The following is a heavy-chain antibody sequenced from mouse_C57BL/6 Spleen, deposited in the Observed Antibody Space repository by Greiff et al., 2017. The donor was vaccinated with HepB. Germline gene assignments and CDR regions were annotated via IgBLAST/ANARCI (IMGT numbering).Heavy chain of an antibody. J-gene: IGHJ1*03. CDR2: IDPEDGDT. V-gene: IGHV14-1*01. CDR3: TTLYGSSYYWYFDV. D-gene: IGHD1-1*01. CDR1: GFNIKDYY. Sequence: EVQLQQSGAELVRPGASVKLSCTASGFNIKDYYMHWVKQRPEQGLEWIGRIDPEDGDTEYAPKFQGKATMTADTSPNTAYLQLSSLTSEDTAVYYCTTLYGSSYYWYFDVWGTGTTVTVSS.